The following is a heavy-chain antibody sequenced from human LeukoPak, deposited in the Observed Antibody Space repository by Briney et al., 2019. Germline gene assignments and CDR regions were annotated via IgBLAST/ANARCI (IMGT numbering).Heavy chain of an antibody. D-gene: IGHD2-2*01. Sequence: GGSLRLSCAASGFTVSSNYMSWVRQARGKGLEWVSVIYSGGSTYYADSVKGRFTISRDNSKNTLYLQMNSLRAEDTAVYYCARGAYQLLPYYYYYGMDVWGQGTTVTVSS. CDR1: GFTVSSNY. CDR3: ARGAYQLLPYYYYYGMDV. CDR2: IYSGGST. J-gene: IGHJ6*02. V-gene: IGHV3-66*01.